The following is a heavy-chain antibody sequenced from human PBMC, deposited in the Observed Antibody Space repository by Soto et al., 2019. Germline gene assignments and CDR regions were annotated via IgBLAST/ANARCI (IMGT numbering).Heavy chain of an antibody. J-gene: IGHJ6*02. CDR1: GGTFSSYA. CDR2: IIPIFGTA. D-gene: IGHD6-6*01. V-gene: IGHV1-69*13. CDR3: ASEYSSSSSYYYGMDV. Sequence: SVKVSCKASGGTFSSYAISWVRQAPGQGLEWMGGIIPIFGTANYAQKFQGRVTITADESTSTAYMELSSLRSEDTAVYYCASEYSSSSSYYYGMDVWGQGITVTVSS.